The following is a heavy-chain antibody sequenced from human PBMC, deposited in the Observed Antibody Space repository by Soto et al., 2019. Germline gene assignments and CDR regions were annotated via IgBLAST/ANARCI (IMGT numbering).Heavy chain of an antibody. CDR1: GFTFSSYS. Sequence: KPGGSLRLSCAASGFTFSSYSMNWVRQAPGKGLEWVSSISSSSSYIYYADSVKGRFTISRDNAKNSLYLQMNSLRAEDTAVYYCARVVVVVAATLDYWGQGTLVTVSS. CDR2: ISSSSSYI. D-gene: IGHD2-15*01. CDR3: ARVVVVVAATLDY. J-gene: IGHJ4*02. V-gene: IGHV3-21*01.